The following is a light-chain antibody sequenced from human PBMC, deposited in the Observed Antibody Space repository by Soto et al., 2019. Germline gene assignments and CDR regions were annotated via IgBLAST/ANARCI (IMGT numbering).Light chain of an antibody. Sequence: EIVLTQSPGTLSVSPGDRVTLSCRASQSISINLAWYRHKPGQAPRLLMQTASSSASGVPARISGSGSGTEFTLTIRSLQSEDFAVYYCPQFRNWPWTFGQGTKVDIK. CDR1: QSISIN. CDR2: TAS. J-gene: IGKJ1*01. CDR3: PQFRNWPWT. V-gene: IGKV3-15*01.